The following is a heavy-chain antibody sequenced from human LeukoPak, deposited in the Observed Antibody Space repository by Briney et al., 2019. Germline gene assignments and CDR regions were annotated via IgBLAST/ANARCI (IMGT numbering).Heavy chain of an antibody. CDR1: GFTLSNAW. V-gene: IGHV3-15*01. Sequence: GGSLRLSCAASGFTLSNAWMNWVRQAPGKGLEWVGLIKSKTNGETRDYAAPVKGRFTISRDDSDNTLYLQMNSLRVEDTAVYYCAKVGQNYDILTYYFDYWGQGTLVTVSS. D-gene: IGHD3-9*01. CDR3: AKVGQNYDILTYYFDY. CDR2: IKSKTNGETR. J-gene: IGHJ4*02.